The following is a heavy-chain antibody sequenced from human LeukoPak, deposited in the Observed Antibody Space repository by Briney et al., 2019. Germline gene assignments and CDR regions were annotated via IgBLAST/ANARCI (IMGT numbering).Heavy chain of an antibody. CDR2: VYNIGST. CDR1: GGSINYYY. CDR3: ARGGNYSSGWQTSPGFDY. V-gene: IGHV4-59*01. Sequence: SETLSLTCTVSGGSINYYYWSWIRQPPGQGLEWIGYVYNIGSTNYNPSLKSRVTISVDTYKNQFSLMLTSVTAADTAVYYCARGGNYSSGWQTSPGFDYWGQGTLVTVSS. D-gene: IGHD6-19*01. J-gene: IGHJ4*02.